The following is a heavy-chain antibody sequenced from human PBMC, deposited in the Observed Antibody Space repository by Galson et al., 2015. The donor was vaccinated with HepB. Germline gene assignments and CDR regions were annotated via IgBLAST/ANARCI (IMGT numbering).Heavy chain of an antibody. V-gene: IGHV3-23*01. D-gene: IGHD1-14*01. CDR1: GFTFSRSA. CDR2: ISGSGGYT. J-gene: IGHJ4*02. Sequence: SLRLSCAASGFTFSRSAMHWVRQAPGKGPKYVSAISGSGGYTYYADSVKGRFTISRDNSKNTLYLQMNSLRAEDTAVYYCAKDAGIPGFGWGQGILVTVSS. CDR3: AKDAGIPGFG.